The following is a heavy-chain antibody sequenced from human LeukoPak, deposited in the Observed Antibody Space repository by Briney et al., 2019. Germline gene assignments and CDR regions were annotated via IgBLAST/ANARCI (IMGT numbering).Heavy chain of an antibody. J-gene: IGHJ4*02. CDR2: IYYSGST. D-gene: IGHD4-11*01. Sequence: SETLSLTCTVSGGSISSYYWSWIRQPPGKGLEWIGYIYYSGSTNYNPSLKSRVTISVDTSKNQFSLKLSSVTAADTAVYYCAGADTVTTAYYFDYWGQGTLVTVSS. CDR3: AGADTVTTAYYFDY. V-gene: IGHV4-59*01. CDR1: GGSISSYY.